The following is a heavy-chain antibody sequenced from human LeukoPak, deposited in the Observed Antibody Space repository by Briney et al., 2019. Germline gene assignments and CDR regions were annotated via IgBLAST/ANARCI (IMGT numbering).Heavy chain of an antibody. D-gene: IGHD3-22*01. CDR3: VRDLSSGWAY. J-gene: IGHJ4*01. CDR2: ISSSGSTI. Sequence: GGSLRLSCAASGFTFSSYEMNWVRQAPGKGLEWVSYISSSGSTIYYADSVKGRFTISRDNAKNSLYLQMNSLRAEDTARYYCVRDLSSGWAYWGQGTVVTVSS. V-gene: IGHV3-48*03. CDR1: GFTFSSYE.